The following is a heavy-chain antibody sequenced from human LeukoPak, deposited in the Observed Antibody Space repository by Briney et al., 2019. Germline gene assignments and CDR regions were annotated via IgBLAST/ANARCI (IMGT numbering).Heavy chain of an antibody. D-gene: IGHD2-2*01. J-gene: IGHJ5*02. CDR2: FYYSGST. CDR1: GGSISSSSYY. V-gene: IGHV4-39*01. Sequence: SGTLSLTCTVSGGSISSSSYYWGWIRQPPGKGLEWIGNFYYSGSTYYNPSLKSRLAMSVDTSKNQFSLKLSSVTAADTAVYYCARRDRYCSSTSCYGHSFDPWGQGSLVTVSS. CDR3: ARRDRYCSSTSCYGHSFDP.